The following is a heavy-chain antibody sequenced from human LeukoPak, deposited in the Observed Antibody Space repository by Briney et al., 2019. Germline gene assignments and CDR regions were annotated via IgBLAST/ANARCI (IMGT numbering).Heavy chain of an antibody. CDR2: INHSGST. CDR1: GGSFSGYY. D-gene: IGHD5-12*01. J-gene: IGHJ4*02. Sequence: SETLSLTCAVYGGSFSGYYWSWIRQPPGKGLEWIGEINHSGSTNYNPSLKSRVTISVDTSKNQFSLKLSSVTAADTAVYYCARGPYGGYDFSFDYWGQGTLVTVSS. CDR3: ARGPYGGYDFSFDY. V-gene: IGHV4-34*01.